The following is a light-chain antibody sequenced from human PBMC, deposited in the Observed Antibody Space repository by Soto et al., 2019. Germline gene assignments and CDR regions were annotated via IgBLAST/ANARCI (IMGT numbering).Light chain of an antibody. V-gene: IGKV3-11*01. J-gene: IGKJ1*01. CDR1: QSVSSY. CDR2: DAS. CDR3: QQRSSWPRT. Sequence: EIVLTQSPATLSLSPGERATLSCRASQSVSSYLAWYQQKPGQAPRLLIYDASTRATGIPARFSGNGSGTDFTLTISSLEPEDFAVYYCQQRSSWPRTFGQGTKVEIK.